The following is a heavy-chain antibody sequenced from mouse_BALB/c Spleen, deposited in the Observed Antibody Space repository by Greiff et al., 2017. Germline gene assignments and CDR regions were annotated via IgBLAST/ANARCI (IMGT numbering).Heavy chain of an antibody. CDR2: ISSGGSYT. CDR3: AREDGYWYFDV. J-gene: IGHJ1*01. Sequence: EVQLVESGGGLVKPGGSLKLSCAASGFTFSSYAMSWVRQSPEKRLEWVAEISSGGSYTYYPDTVTGRFTISRDNAKNTLYLEMSSLRSEDTAMYYCAREDGYWYFDVWGAGTTVTVSS. V-gene: IGHV5-9-4*01. D-gene: IGHD2-3*01. CDR1: GFTFSSYA.